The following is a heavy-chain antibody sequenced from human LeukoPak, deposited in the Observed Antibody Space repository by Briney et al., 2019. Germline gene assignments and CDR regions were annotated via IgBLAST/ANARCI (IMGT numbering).Heavy chain of an antibody. J-gene: IGHJ6*03. Sequence: GGSLRLSCAASGFTFSDYFMSWIRQAPGKGLDWVSYISGSGGAIYYADSVKGRFTISRDNAKNSLYLQMDSLRAEDTAVYYCAKDGRYSSSLYYYMDVWGKGTTVTISS. CDR3: AKDGRYSSSLYYYMDV. CDR2: ISGSGGAI. V-gene: IGHV3-11*04. D-gene: IGHD6-13*01. CDR1: GFTFSDYF.